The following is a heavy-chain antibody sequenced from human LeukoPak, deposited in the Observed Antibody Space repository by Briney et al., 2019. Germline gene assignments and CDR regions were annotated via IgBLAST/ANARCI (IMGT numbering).Heavy chain of an antibody. V-gene: IGHV4-38-2*02. D-gene: IGHD3-10*01. CDR2: IYHSGST. CDR1: GYSISSGYY. Sequence: SETLSLTCTVSGYSISSGYYWGWIRQPPGKGLEWIGGIYHSGSTYYNPSLKSRVTISVDTSKNQFSLKLSSVTAADTAVYYCARTYGSGAFDIWGQGTMVTVSS. J-gene: IGHJ3*02. CDR3: ARTYGSGAFDI.